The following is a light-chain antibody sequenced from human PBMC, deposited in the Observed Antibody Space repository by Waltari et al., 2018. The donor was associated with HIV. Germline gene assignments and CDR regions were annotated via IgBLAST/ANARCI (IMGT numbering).Light chain of an antibody. Sequence: QSALTQSRSVSGSPGQSVTISCTGTSSDVGGSKYVSWYQQHPGQVPKLMIYDVNKRPSGVPDRFSGSKSANTASLTISGLQAEDEADYYCCSYAGSYTWVFGGGTKLTVL. CDR1: SSDVGGSKY. V-gene: IGLV2-11*01. CDR3: CSYAGSYTWV. CDR2: DVN. J-gene: IGLJ3*02.